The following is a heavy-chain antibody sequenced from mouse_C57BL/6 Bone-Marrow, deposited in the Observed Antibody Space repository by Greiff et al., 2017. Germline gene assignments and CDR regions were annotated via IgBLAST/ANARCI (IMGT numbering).Heavy chain of an antibody. CDR2: IDPSDSYT. CDR3: ARDYDYDDWYFDV. D-gene: IGHD2-4*01. V-gene: IGHV1-59*01. J-gene: IGHJ1*03. CDR1: GYTFTSYW. Sequence: GKMQQAGAERVRPGTSVKLSCKASGYTFTSYWMHWVKQRPGQGLEWIGVIDPSDSYTNYNQKFKGKATLTVDTSSSTAYMQLSSLTSEDSAVYYCARDYDYDDWYFDVWGTGTTVTVSS.